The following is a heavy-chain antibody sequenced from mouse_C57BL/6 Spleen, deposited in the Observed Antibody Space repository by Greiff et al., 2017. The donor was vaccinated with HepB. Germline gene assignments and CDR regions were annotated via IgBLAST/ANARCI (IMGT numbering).Heavy chain of an antibody. V-gene: IGHV1-59*01. CDR3: ARSYGSRAPFAY. Sequence: QVQLQQSGAELVRPGTSVKLSCKASGYTFTSDWMHWVKQRPGQGLEWIGVIDPSDSYTNYNQKFKGKATLTVDTSSSTAYMQLSSLTSEDSAVYYCARSYGSRAPFAYWGQGTLVTVSA. CDR1: GYTFTSDW. CDR2: IDPSDSYT. J-gene: IGHJ3*01. D-gene: IGHD1-1*01.